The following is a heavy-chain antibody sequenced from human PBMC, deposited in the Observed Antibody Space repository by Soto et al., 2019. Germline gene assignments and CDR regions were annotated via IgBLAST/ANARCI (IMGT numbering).Heavy chain of an antibody. CDR3: SRAPFDSSGYFGY. Sequence: GGSLRLSCTASGFTFSRYSMHWVRQAPGKGLEWVAAISYDETNESYADSVKGRFTISRDTSKNTLFLQMNSLRPEDTAVYFCSRAPFDSSGYFGYWGQGALVTVSS. CDR2: ISYDETNE. J-gene: IGHJ4*02. D-gene: IGHD3-22*01. CDR1: GFTFSRYS. V-gene: IGHV3-30-3*01.